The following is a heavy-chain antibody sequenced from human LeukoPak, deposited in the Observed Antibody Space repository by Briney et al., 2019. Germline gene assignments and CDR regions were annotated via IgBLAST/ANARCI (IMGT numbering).Heavy chain of an antibody. CDR1: GFTFSSYA. V-gene: IGHV3-30*04. Sequence: GGSLRLSCAASGFTFSSYAMHWVRQAPGKGLEWVAVISYDGSNKYYADSVKGRFTISRDNAKNSLYLQMNSLRAEDTAVYYCARGHSSSWSADWFDPWGQGTLVTVSS. D-gene: IGHD6-13*01. J-gene: IGHJ5*02. CDR3: ARGHSSSWSADWFDP. CDR2: ISYDGSNK.